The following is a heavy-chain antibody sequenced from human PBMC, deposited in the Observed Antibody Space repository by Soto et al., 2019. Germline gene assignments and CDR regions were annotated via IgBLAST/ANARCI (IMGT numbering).Heavy chain of an antibody. D-gene: IGHD6-19*01. Sequence: ETLSLTCTVSGDSVSSGGYDWSWIRQPPGKGREWIGYISSSRSANYTPSLMSRVTISRDTSKNQISLKVASVTAADTAGYYCARGFSSVSMDAWGQGTTVTVSS. CDR1: GDSVSSGGYD. V-gene: IGHV4-61*08. CDR2: ISSSRSA. J-gene: IGHJ6*02. CDR3: ARGFSSVSMDA.